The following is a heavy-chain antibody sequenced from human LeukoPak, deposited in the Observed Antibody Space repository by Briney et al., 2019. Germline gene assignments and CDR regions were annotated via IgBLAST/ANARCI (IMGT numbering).Heavy chain of an antibody. D-gene: IGHD2-15*01. J-gene: IGHJ4*02. CDR3: AKVVGGLGGSPFDY. CDR2: FRGSGANT. Sequence: TGGSLRLSCAASEFTFSSYGMSWVRQAPGKGLEWVSGFRGSGANTYYADSVKGRFTISRDNSKNTLYLQMNSLRAEDTAVYYCAKVVGGLGGSPFDYWGQGTLVTVSS. V-gene: IGHV3-23*01. CDR1: EFTFSSYG.